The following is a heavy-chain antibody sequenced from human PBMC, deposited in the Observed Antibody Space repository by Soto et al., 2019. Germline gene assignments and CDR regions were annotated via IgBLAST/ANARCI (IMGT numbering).Heavy chain of an antibody. Sequence: QVQLVESGGGLVKPGGSLRLSCAASGFTFSDYYMSWIRQAPGKGLEWISYSSNSGTYTKYADSVKGRFSISRDNAKKSLYLQINHLRGEDTAVYYCARSGDNYNVLDYWGQGTPVTVSS. CDR1: GFTFSDYY. D-gene: IGHD3-10*02. CDR3: ARSGDNYNVLDY. V-gene: IGHV3-11*06. J-gene: IGHJ4*02. CDR2: SSNSGTYT.